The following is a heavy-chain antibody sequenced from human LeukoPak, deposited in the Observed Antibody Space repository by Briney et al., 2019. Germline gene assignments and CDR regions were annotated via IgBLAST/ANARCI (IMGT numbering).Heavy chain of an antibody. CDR1: GFTFSDYY. CDR2: ISSSGSTI. J-gene: IGHJ4*02. CDR3: ASPVVVTASPFDY. Sequence: GGSLRLSCAASGFTFSDYYMSWIRQAPGKGLEWVSYISSSGSTIYYADSVKGRFTISRDNAKNSLYLQMNSLRAEDTAVYYCASPVVVTASPFDYWGQGTLVTVSS. V-gene: IGHV3-11*01. D-gene: IGHD2-21*02.